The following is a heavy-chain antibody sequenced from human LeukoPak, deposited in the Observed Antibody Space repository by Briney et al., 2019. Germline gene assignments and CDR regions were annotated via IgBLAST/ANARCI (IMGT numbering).Heavy chain of an antibody. J-gene: IGHJ4*02. D-gene: IGHD2-21*02. Sequence: GASVKVSCKASGGTFSSYAISWVRQAPGQGLEWMGRIIPILGIANYAQKFQGRVTITADKSTSTAYMELSSLRSEDAAVYYCARDVTQGGDYWGQGTLVTVSS. CDR1: GGTFSSYA. V-gene: IGHV1-69*04. CDR3: ARDVTQGGDY. CDR2: IIPILGIA.